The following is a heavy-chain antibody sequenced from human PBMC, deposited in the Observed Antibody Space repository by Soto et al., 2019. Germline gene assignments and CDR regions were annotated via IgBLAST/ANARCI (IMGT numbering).Heavy chain of an antibody. V-gene: IGHV5-10-1*01. CDR1: VYTFTTFW. Sequence: PGESLKISCTVFVYTFTTFWISWVRQMPGKGLEWMGRIDPGDTYATYSPAFQGHVTISADKATSTAYLQWSSLKASDTAMYFCARIYCTTTTCDSWFDPWGQGTLVTVSS. CDR2: IDPGDTYA. D-gene: IGHD2-2*01. CDR3: ARIYCTTTTCDSWFDP. J-gene: IGHJ5*02.